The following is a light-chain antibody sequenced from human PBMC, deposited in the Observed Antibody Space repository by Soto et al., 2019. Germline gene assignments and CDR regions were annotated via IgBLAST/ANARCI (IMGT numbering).Light chain of an antibody. V-gene: IGKV3-11*01. CDR3: QQHIGWPLT. CDR1: QTVSSS. CDR2: EAS. J-gene: IGKJ4*01. Sequence: EIVLTQSPATLSLSPGERVTLSCRASQTVSSSLAWYQQKPGQAPRLIIYEASNRATGIPARFSGSGSGTDFTLTISRLEPEDFAVYYCQQHIGWPLTFGGGTKV.